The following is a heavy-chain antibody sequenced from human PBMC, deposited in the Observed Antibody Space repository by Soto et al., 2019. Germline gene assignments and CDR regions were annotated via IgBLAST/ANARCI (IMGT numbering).Heavy chain of an antibody. J-gene: IGHJ3*02. Sequence: GESLKVSCKGSGYSFTSYWIGWVRQMPGKGLEWMGIIYPGDPDTRYSPSFQGQVTISADKSISTAYLQWSSLKASDTAMYYCARQDSTGYCSGGSCSEDAFDIWGRGTMVTVSS. CDR1: GYSFTSYW. D-gene: IGHD2-15*01. CDR3: ARQDSTGYCSGGSCSEDAFDI. CDR2: IYPGDPDT. V-gene: IGHV5-51*01.